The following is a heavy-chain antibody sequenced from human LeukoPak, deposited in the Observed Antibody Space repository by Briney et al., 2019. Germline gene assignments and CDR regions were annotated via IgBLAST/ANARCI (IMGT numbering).Heavy chain of an antibody. CDR1: GYTFTSYD. CDR3: ALVEMATISPFDY. D-gene: IGHD5-24*01. CDR2: MNPNSGNT. V-gene: IGHV1-8*01. Sequence: RASVKVSCKASGYTFTSYDINWVRQATGQGLEWMGWMNPNSGNTGYAQKFQGRVTMTRNTSISTAYMELSSLRSEDTAVYYCALVEMATISPFDYRGQGTLVTVSS. J-gene: IGHJ4*02.